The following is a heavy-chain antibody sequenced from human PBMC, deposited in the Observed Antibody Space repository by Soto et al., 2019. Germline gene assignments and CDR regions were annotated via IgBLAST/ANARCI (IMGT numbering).Heavy chain of an antibody. V-gene: IGHV3-23*01. CDR1: GFTFSSYS. J-gene: IGHJ4*02. CDR2: VGGGGDNT. D-gene: IGHD3-10*01. Sequence: EVQLLESGGGLVQPGGSLRLSCAASGFTFSSYSMNWVRQAPGKGLEWVASVGGGGDNTFYADSVKGRFTISRDDSQKGLYLQMNSLRAEDTAVYFCAKRDSGSGRSPPLINYWGQGTLVTVSS. CDR3: AKRDSGSGRSPPLINY.